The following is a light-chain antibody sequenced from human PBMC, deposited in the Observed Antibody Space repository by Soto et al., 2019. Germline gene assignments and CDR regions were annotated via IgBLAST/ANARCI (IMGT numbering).Light chain of an antibody. J-gene: IGKJ4*01. CDR2: KAS. CDR1: QSISSW. V-gene: IGKV1-5*03. Sequence: DIQMTQSPSTLSASVGVRVTITCRASQSISSWLAWYQHKPGKAPNLLIYKASSLESGVPSRFSGSGSGTEFTLTVSSLQPDDFATYYCQQYDSYPLTFGGGTKVEIK. CDR3: QQYDSYPLT.